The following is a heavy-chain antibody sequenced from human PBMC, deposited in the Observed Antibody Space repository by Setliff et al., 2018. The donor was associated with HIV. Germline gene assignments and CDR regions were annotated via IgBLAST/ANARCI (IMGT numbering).Heavy chain of an antibody. V-gene: IGHV4-59*06. CDR1: GDSISNYY. D-gene: IGHD2-15*01. CDR3: ARAPLSGGSFGWFDP. CDR2: IYYSGST. J-gene: IGHJ5*02. Sequence: PSETLSLTCTVSGDSISNYYWSWIRQHPGKGLEWIGYIYYSGSTYYNPSLKSRVTISVDTSKNQFSLKLSSVTAADTAVYYCARAPLSGGSFGWFDPWGQGTLVTVSS.